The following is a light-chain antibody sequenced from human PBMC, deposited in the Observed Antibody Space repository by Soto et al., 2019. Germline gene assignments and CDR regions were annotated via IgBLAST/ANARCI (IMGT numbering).Light chain of an antibody. CDR3: QLYSSSLWT. Sequence: EIVLTQSPGTLSLSPGERATLSCRASQSVSSGYLAWYQQKPGQAPRLLIYDASSRATGIPDRFSGSGSGTDLTLTISRLEPEDFAVYYCQLYSSSLWTFGQGTKVEIK. V-gene: IGKV3-20*01. J-gene: IGKJ1*01. CDR2: DAS. CDR1: QSVSSGY.